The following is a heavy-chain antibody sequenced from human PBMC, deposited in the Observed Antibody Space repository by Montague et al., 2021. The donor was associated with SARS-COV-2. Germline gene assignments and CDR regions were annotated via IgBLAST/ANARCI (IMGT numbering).Heavy chain of an antibody. CDR3: ARIFCGGDCDGSGVFDI. CDR2: IYYSGSA. D-gene: IGHD2-21*02. J-gene: IGHJ3*02. CDR1: GYSIDSGGYF. Sequence: TLSLTCTVSGYSIDSGGYFWSGIRQHPGKGLEWIGFIYYSGSADYNPSLESRVSISVDRSKNQFSLKLSSVTAADTAVYYCARIFCGGDCDGSGVFDIWGQGTMVTVSS. V-gene: IGHV4-31*03.